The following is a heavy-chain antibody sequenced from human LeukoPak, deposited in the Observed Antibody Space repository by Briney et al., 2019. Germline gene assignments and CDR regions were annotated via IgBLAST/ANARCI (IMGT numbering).Heavy chain of an antibody. Sequence: SVKVSCKASGGTFSSYAISWVRQAPGQGLEWMGRIIPIFGTANYAQKFQGRVTITTDESTSTAYMELSSLRSEDTAVYYCARPKDYADYFDYWGQGTLVTVSS. J-gene: IGHJ4*02. V-gene: IGHV1-69*05. CDR1: GGTFSSYA. CDR3: ARPKDYADYFDY. D-gene: IGHD4-17*01. CDR2: IIPIFGTA.